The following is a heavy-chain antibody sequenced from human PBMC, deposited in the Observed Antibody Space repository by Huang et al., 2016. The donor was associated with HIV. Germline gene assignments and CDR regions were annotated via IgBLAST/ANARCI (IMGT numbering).Heavy chain of an antibody. CDR1: GASMNNGSPS. CDR3: GRGVSMLGVVSDYVDV. D-gene: IGHD3-3*01. V-gene: IGHV4-61*09. J-gene: IGHJ6*03. Sequence: QVQLQVSGPGLLRPSQTLSLTCTVSGASMNNGSPSWTWIRPPAGKGLDWIGHMYARGTTNYNPSLMSRVTISVDKSKNQVSLKLTSVTAADTAVYDCGRGVSMLGVVSDYVDVWGKGTTVTVSS. CDR2: MYARGTT.